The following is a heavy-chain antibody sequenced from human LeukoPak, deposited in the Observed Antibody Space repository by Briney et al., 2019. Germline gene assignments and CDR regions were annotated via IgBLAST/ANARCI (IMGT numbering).Heavy chain of an antibody. Sequence: PSETLSLTCTVSGGSISSYYWSWIRQPPGKGLEWIGYIYYSGSTNYNPSLKSRVTISVDTSKNQFSLKLSSVTAADTAVYYCARVRYYDSDDAFDIWGQGTMVTVSS. CDR3: ARVRYYDSDDAFDI. CDR1: GGSISSYY. J-gene: IGHJ3*02. CDR2: IYYSGST. D-gene: IGHD3-22*01. V-gene: IGHV4-59*08.